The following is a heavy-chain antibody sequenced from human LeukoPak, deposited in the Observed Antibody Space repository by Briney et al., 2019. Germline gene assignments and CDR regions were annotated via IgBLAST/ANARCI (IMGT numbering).Heavy chain of an antibody. CDR3: ARTEGGYFDY. D-gene: IGHD1-26*01. CDR2: IYYSGST. CDR1: GGSISSYY. V-gene: IGHV4-59*01. Sequence: PSETLSLTCTVSGGSISSYYWSWIRQPPGKGLEWIGYIYYSGSTNYNPSLKSRVTISVDTSKNQFSLKLSPVTAADTAVYYCARTEGGYFDYWGQGTLVTVSS. J-gene: IGHJ4*02.